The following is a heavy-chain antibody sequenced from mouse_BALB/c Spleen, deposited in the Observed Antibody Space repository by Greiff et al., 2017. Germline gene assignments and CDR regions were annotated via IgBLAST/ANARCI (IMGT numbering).Heavy chain of an antibody. CDR3: ARDRSMVRYAMDY. CDR1: GFSLTSYG. J-gene: IGHJ4*01. D-gene: IGHD1-1*02. Sequence: VKLMESGPGLVAPSQSLSITCTVSGFSLTSYGVHWVRQPPGKGLEWLGVIWAGGSTNYNSALMSRLSISKDNSKSQVFLKMNSLQTDDTAMYYCARDRSMVRYAMDYWGQGTSVTVSS. V-gene: IGHV2-9*02. CDR2: IWAGGST.